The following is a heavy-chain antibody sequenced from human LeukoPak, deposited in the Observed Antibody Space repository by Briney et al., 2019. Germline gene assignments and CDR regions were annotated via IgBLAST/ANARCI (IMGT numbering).Heavy chain of an antibody. J-gene: IGHJ4*02. CDR2: ISAYGHT. V-gene: IGHV1-18*01. CDR3: ARGIIGYYFDY. D-gene: IGHD2-15*01. Sequence: GASVKVSCKTSGYTFTIYGISWVRQAPGQGREWMGLISAYGHTNYAQNLQGRVTMTTDTSTSTAYMELRSLRSDDTAVYYCARGIIGYYFDYRGQGTLVTVSS. CDR1: GYTFTIYG.